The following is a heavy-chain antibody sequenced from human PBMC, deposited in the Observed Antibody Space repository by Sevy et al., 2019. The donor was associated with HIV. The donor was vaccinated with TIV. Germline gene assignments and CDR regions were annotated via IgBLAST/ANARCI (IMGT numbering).Heavy chain of an antibody. Sequence: ASVKVSCKASGGSFSSYAISWVRQAPGQGLEWMGGFIPIFGTASYAQIFQGRVTITADESTTTAYMELSSLRSEDTAVYYCAKEGAAAGSAHAFDLWGRGTMVTVSS. D-gene: IGHD6-13*01. J-gene: IGHJ3*01. CDR1: GGSFSSYA. CDR3: AKEGAAAGSAHAFDL. CDR2: FIPIFGTA. V-gene: IGHV1-69*13.